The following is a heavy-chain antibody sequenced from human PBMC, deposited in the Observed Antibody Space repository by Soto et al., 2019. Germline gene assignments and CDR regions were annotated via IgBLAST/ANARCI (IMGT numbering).Heavy chain of an antibody. J-gene: IGHJ4*02. CDR1: GGTFSSYA. CDR2: IIPIFGTA. V-gene: IGHV1-69*19. CDR3: PSVVGGYSTGWFFDY. D-gene: IGHD6-19*01. Sequence: QVQLVQSGAEVKKPGSSVKVSCKASGGTFSSYAISWVRQAPGQGLEWMGGIIPIFGTANYAQKFQGRVTFTADESTSTAYMELSSLRSEATALYYCPSVVGGYSTGWFFDYWGQGTLVTVSS.